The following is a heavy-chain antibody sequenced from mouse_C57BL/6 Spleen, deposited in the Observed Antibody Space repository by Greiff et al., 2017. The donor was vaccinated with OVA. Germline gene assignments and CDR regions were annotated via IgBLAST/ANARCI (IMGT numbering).Heavy chain of an antibody. Sequence: EVKLMESGGGLVKPGGSLKLSCAASGFTFSDYGLHWVRQAPEQGLEWVAYISSGSSTIYYADTVKGRFTISRDKAKNTLFLQMNSLRSEDTAMYYCATTAPDYWGQGTTLTVSS. CDR3: ATTAPDY. D-gene: IGHD1-2*01. V-gene: IGHV5-17*01. J-gene: IGHJ2*01. CDR2: ISSGSSTI. CDR1: GFTFSDYG.